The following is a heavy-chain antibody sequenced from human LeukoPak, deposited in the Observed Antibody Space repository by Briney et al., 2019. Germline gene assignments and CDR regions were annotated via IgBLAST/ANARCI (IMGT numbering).Heavy chain of an antibody. CDR3: ARDPPEEQLVLGGVV. D-gene: IGHD6-13*01. J-gene: IGHJ4*02. Sequence: GGSLRLSCAASGFTFDDYTMHWVRQAPGKGLEWVSLISWDGGSTYYADSVKGRFTISRDNSKNSLYLQMNSLRTEDTAVYYCARDPPEEQLVLGGVVWGQGTLVTVSS. V-gene: IGHV3-43*01. CDR1: GFTFDDYT. CDR2: ISWDGGST.